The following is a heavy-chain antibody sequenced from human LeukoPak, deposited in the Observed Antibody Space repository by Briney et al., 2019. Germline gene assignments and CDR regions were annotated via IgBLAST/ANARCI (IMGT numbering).Heavy chain of an antibody. CDR3: ARGGDGTVAPSVLRH. J-gene: IGHJ1*01. CDR2: INSDGSST. Sequence: PEGSLRLSCVASGFTFSGCWMHWVRQVPGKGLVWVSRINSDGSSTRYADSVKGRFTISRDNAKNTLYLQMNSLRAEDTAVYYCARGGDGTVAPSVLRHWGQGTLVTVSS. D-gene: IGHD2-15*01. V-gene: IGHV3-74*01. CDR1: GFTFSGCW.